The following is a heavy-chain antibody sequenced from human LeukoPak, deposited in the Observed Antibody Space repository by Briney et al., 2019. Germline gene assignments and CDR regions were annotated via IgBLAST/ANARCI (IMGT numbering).Heavy chain of an antibody. J-gene: IGHJ4*02. Sequence: GGSLRLSCAASGFTFSSYSMNWVRQAPGKGLEWVSYISSSGSTIYYADSVKGRFTLSRDNAKNSLYLQMNSLRAEDTAVYYCARDSNSSPTDYWGQGTLVTVSS. D-gene: IGHD6-13*01. CDR2: ISSSGSTI. CDR3: ARDSNSSPTDY. CDR1: GFTFSSYS. V-gene: IGHV3-48*04.